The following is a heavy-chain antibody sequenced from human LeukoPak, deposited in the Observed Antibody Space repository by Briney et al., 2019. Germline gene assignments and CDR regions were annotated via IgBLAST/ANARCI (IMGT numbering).Heavy chain of an antibody. Sequence: GGSLRLSCAASGFTFSSYGMHWVRHAPGKALEWVALIWYDGSNKYYADSVKGRFTISRDNSKNTLYLQMNSLRAEDTAVYYCARVNVAAKAFDYWGQGTLVTVSS. D-gene: IGHD6-6*01. CDR2: IWYDGSNK. CDR1: GFTFSSYG. CDR3: ARVNVAAKAFDY. J-gene: IGHJ4*02. V-gene: IGHV3-33*01.